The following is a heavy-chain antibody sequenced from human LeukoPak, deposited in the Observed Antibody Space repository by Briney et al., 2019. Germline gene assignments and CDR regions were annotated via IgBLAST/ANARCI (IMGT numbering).Heavy chain of an antibody. CDR1: GFTVSSNY. J-gene: IGHJ3*02. D-gene: IGHD6-13*01. CDR3: VRGGYSSSLYQGAFDI. V-gene: IGHV3-53*01. CDR2: IYGGGST. Sequence: PGGSLRLSCAVSGFTVSSNYVSWVRQAPGKGLEWGSVIYGGGSTYYAGSVKGRFTLSRDSSKSKLYLQMNSLRAEDTAVYYCVRGGYSSSLYQGAFDIWGQGTMVTVSS.